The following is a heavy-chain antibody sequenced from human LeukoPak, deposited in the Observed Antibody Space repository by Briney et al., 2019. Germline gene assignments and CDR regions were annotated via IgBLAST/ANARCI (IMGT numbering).Heavy chain of an antibody. CDR1: GVTFSDYW. J-gene: IGHJ4*02. CDR2: INQGGSEK. D-gene: IGHD1-7*01. Sequence: VGSLRLSRAASGVTFSDYWMSWVREAPRKRLGWVADINQGGSEKYYVDSVKGRFIISRDNAKNSLYLQLNSLRAEDTAVYYCARAASTGTTDYWGQGTLVTVSS. V-gene: IGHV3-7*01. CDR3: ARAASTGTTDY.